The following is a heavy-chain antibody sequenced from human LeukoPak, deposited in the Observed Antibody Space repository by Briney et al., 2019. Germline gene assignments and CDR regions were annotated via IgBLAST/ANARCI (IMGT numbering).Heavy chain of an antibody. V-gene: IGHV3-23*01. CDR1: GFTFSSYA. Sequence: GGSLRLSCAASGFTFSSYAMSWVRQAPGKGLEWVSAISGSGGSTYYADSVKGRFTISRDNSKNTLYLQMNSLRAEDTAVYYCANLAFSSGWYYEDYWGQGTLVTVSS. D-gene: IGHD6-19*01. CDR2: ISGSGGST. J-gene: IGHJ4*02. CDR3: ANLAFSSGWYYEDY.